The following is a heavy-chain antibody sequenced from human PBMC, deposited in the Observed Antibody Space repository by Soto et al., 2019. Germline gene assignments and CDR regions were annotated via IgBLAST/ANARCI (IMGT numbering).Heavy chain of an antibody. V-gene: IGHV3-21*01. CDR1: GFTFSSYS. CDR2: ISSSSSYI. Sequence: XGCLRLSCAASGFTFSSYSMNWVRQAPGKGLEWVSSISSSSSYIYYADSVKGRFTISRDNAKNSLYLQMNSLRAEDTAVYYCARGGMMATITWGQGTLVTVSS. D-gene: IGHD5-12*01. CDR3: ARGGMMATIT. J-gene: IGHJ5*02.